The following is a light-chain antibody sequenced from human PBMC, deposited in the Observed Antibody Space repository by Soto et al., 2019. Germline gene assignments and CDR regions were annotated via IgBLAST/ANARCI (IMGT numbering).Light chain of an antibody. Sequence: EIVLTQSPGTLSLSPWAKATLSCMXSQSVSSSYLAWYQQKPGQAPRPLIYGASSRATGIPDRFSGSGSGTDFTLTISRLEPDDFATYYCQHYNSYSEAFGQGTKVDIK. V-gene: IGKV3-20*01. CDR1: QSVSSSY. CDR2: GAS. CDR3: QHYNSYSEA. J-gene: IGKJ1*01.